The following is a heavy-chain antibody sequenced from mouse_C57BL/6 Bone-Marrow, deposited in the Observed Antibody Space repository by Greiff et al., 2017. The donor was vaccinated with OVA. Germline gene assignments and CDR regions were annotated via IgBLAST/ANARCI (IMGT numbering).Heavy chain of an antibody. D-gene: IGHD1-1*01. Sequence: VMLVESGAELARPGASVKLSCKASGYTFTSYGISWVKQRTGQGLEWIGEIYPRSGNTYYNEKFKGKATLTADKSSSTAYMELRSLTSEDSAVYFCARGPYGSSSYWYFDVWGTGTTVTVSS. J-gene: IGHJ1*03. CDR1: GYTFTSYG. CDR3: ARGPYGSSSYWYFDV. V-gene: IGHV1-81*01. CDR2: IYPRSGNT.